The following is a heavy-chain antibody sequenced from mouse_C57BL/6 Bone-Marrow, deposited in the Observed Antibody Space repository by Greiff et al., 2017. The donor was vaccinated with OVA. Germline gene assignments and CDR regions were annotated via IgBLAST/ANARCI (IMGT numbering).Heavy chain of an antibody. J-gene: IGHJ3*01. CDR3: ARFYYGPLAY. V-gene: IGHV1-18*01. CDR1: GYTFTDYN. CDR2: INPNNGGT. D-gene: IGHD1-1*01. Sequence: VQLQQSGPELVKPGASVEIPCKASGYTFTDYNMDWVKQSHGKSLEWIGDINPNNGGTIYNQKFKGKATLTVDKSSSTAYMELRSLTSEDTAVYYCARFYYGPLAYWGQGTLVTVSA.